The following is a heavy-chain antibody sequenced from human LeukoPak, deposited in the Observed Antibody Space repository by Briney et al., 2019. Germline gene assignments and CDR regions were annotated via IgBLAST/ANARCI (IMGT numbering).Heavy chain of an antibody. CDR2: ISSSSSYI. D-gene: IGHD2-8*02. Sequence: GGSLRLSCAASGFTFSSYSMNWVRQAPGKGLEWVSSISSSSSYIYYADSVKGRFTISRDNAKNSLYLQMNSLRAEDTAVYYCARDLEYWYKGGGFDYWGQGTLVTVSS. CDR3: ARDLEYWYKGGGFDY. V-gene: IGHV3-21*01. CDR1: GFTFSSYS. J-gene: IGHJ4*02.